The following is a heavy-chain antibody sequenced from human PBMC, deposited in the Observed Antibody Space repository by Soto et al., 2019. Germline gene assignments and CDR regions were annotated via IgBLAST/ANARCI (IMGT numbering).Heavy chain of an antibody. J-gene: IGHJ6*03. CDR3: ARPTGITTFAVVTDLYYMDV. V-gene: IGHV3-11*01. CDR1: GFTFSDYY. CDR2: ISSSGSTI. Sequence: GGSLRLSCAASGFTFSDYYVSWIRQAPGKGLEWVSYISSSGSTIYYADSVKGRFTISRDNAKNSLYLQMNSLRAEDTAVYYCARPTGITTFAVVTDLYYMDVWGKGTTVTVSS. D-gene: IGHD3-3*01.